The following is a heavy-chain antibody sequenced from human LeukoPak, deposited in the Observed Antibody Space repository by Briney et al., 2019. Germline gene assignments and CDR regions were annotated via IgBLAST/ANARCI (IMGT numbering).Heavy chain of an antibody. V-gene: IGHV3-23*01. CDR2: IGGSGGST. Sequence: PGGSLRLSCAASGFTFSSYSMNWVRQAPGKGLEWVSSIGGSGGSTYYADSVKGRFTISRDNSKNTLYLQMNSLSAEDTAVYSCAKGGAVAADIYYYMDVWGKGTTVTVSS. J-gene: IGHJ6*03. CDR1: GFTFSSYS. CDR3: AKGGAVAADIYYYMDV. D-gene: IGHD2-2*01.